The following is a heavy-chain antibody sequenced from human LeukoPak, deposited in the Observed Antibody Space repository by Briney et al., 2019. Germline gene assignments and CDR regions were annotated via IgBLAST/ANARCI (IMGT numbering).Heavy chain of an antibody. V-gene: IGHV4-30-4*01. CDR2: IYYNGNT. CDR3: ARDLWGLDS. D-gene: IGHD7-27*01. Sequence: SSETLSLTCTVSGGSISSGDYFWSWIRQPPGKGLEWIGNIYYNGNTYYNPSLEGRGTISVDTFKNQFSLKLNSVTAADTAVYYCARDLWGLDSWGQGTLVTVSS. CDR1: GGSISSGDYF. J-gene: IGHJ4*02.